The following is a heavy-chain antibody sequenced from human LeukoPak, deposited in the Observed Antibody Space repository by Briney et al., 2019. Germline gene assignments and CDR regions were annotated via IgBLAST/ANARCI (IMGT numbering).Heavy chain of an antibody. Sequence: GGSLRLSCEGSGFIFSNGWMSWVRLAPGKGLEWVGRIKSWTTGGTIDYAAPVKGRFTISRDDSKNSLYLQMNSLRTEDTAVYYCATESPMLDYWGQGTLVTVSS. J-gene: IGHJ4*02. CDR2: IKSWTTGGTI. CDR3: ATESPMLDY. CDR1: GFIFSNGW. V-gene: IGHV3-15*01.